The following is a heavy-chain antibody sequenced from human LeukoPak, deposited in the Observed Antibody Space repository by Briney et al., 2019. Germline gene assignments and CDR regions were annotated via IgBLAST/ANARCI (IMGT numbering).Heavy chain of an antibody. D-gene: IGHD2-8*02. J-gene: IGHJ6*04. CDR2: ISGFNGKT. V-gene: IGHV1-18*01. CDR1: GYIFKSYG. CDR3: ARSGILVTGVRMDV. Sequence: ASVKVSCKASGYIFKSYGVNWVRQAPGQGLEWVGWISGFNGKTDYAQRFQGRVTMTRDTSTSTAYMELRSLRSGDTAVYYCARSGILVTGVRMDVWGKGTTVIVSS.